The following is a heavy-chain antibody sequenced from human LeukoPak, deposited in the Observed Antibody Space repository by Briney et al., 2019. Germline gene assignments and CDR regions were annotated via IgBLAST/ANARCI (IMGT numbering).Heavy chain of an antibody. V-gene: IGHV1-18*01. J-gene: IGHJ4*02. CDR1: GYTLTNYG. D-gene: IGHD6-13*01. CDR2: ISAYNGNT. CDR3: ARDLGHRIAAAGPNLDY. Sequence: GASVKVSCKASGYTLTNYGIGWVRQAPGQGLEWMGWISAYNGNTSYEQKFQGRVTMTTDTSTSTAYMELRSLRSDDTAVYYCARDLGHRIAAAGPNLDYWGQGTLVTVSS.